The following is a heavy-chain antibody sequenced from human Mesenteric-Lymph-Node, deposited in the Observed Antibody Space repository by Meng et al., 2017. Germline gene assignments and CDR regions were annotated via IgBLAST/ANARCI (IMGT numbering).Heavy chain of an antibody. CDR3: AKVHGRSWNDAIDV. J-gene: IGHJ3*01. CDR1: GFTFSSYA. CDR2: ISGSGGST. Sequence: GESLKISCAASGFTFSSYAMSWVRQAPGKGLEWVSAISGSGGSTYYADSVKGRFTISRDNSKNTLYLQMDSLRGADTALYYCAKVHGRSWNDAIDVWGQGTMVTVSS. D-gene: IGHD1-1*01. V-gene: IGHV3-23*01.